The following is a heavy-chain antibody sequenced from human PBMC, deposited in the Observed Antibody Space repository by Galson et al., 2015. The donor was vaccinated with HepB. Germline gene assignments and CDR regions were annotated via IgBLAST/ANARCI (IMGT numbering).Heavy chain of an antibody. CDR2: ISYDGRNK. J-gene: IGHJ4*02. D-gene: IGHD6-6*01. CDR3: AKGDVAYSSSSGGFHY. CDR1: GFTFSRYA. Sequence: SLRLSCAASGFTFSRYAMHWVRQAPGKGLEWEAVISYDGRNKKYGDTVEGRFTISRDNSRDTLSVHMDRLTVEDTAIYYCAKGDVAYSSSSGGFHYWGQGILVTVSS. V-gene: IGHV3-30*18.